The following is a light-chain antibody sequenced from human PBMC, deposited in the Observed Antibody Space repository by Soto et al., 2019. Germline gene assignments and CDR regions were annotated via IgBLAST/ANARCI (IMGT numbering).Light chain of an antibody. J-gene: IGKJ1*01. V-gene: IGKV3-15*01. CDR2: GAS. CDR3: QQYNNWPWT. Sequence: EIVLTQSPVTMSVSPGERATLSCRASQSVRSNLAWYQQKPGQAPRLLIYGASTRATGIPARFGGSGSGTEFTLTISSLQSEDFAVYYCQQYNNWPWTFGQGTKVDIK. CDR1: QSVRSN.